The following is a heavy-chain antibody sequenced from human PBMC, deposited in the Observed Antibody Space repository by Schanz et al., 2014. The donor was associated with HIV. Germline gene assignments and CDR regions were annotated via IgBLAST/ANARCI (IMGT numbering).Heavy chain of an antibody. CDR2: INEGGDFR. Sequence: EVHLLESGGGRVQPGGGGRRWGEASGGTGSRTSMSWVRQAPGKALEWVSSINEGGDFRYYADSVRGRFTISRDNAKNSVFLQMNSLRVEDTAVYYCARGYCGGDGCYLPSFAFDIWGHGTMISISS. J-gene: IGHJ3*02. CDR1: GGTGSRTS. CDR3: ARGYCGGDGCYLPSFAFDI. V-gene: IGHV3-21*01. D-gene: IGHD2-21*01.